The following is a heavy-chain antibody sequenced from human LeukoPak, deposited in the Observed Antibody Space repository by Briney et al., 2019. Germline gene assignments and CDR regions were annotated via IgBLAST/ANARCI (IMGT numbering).Heavy chain of an antibody. J-gene: IGHJ4*02. CDR1: GGSLSSSSYY. CDR2: IYYSGST. CDR3: ARLGRERSYSGSYYSTSIDY. Sequence: SETLSLTCTVSGGSLSSSSYYWGWIRQPPGTGLEWIGSIYYSGSTYYNPSLKSRVTISVDTSKNQFSLKLSSVTAADTAVYYCARLGRERSYSGSYYSTSIDYWGQGTLVTVSS. V-gene: IGHV4-39*01. D-gene: IGHD1-26*01.